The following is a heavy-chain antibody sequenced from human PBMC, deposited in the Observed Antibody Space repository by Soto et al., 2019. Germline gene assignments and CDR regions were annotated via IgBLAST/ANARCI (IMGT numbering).Heavy chain of an antibody. CDR2: IIPILGIA. CDR1: GGTFSSYT. D-gene: IGHD2-21*01. CDR3: ASPNPQRVSGFLFDY. Sequence: QVQLVQSGAEVKKPGSSVKVSCKASGGTFSSYTISWVRQAPGQGLEWMGRIIPILGIANYAQKFQGRVTITADKSTRTDYMVLSSLSSEDTAVYYCASPNPQRVSGFLFDYWGQGTLVTVSS. V-gene: IGHV1-69*02. J-gene: IGHJ4*02.